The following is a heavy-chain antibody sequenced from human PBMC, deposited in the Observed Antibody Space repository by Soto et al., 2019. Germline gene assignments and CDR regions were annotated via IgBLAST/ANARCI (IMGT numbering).Heavy chain of an antibody. J-gene: IGHJ4*02. D-gene: IGHD3-22*01. CDR1: GFTFSSYA. CDR3: AKDSGYYDSSGYLPFGY. CDR2: ISGSGGST. Sequence: HPGGSLRLSCAASGFTFSSYAMSWVRQAPGKGLEWVSAISGSGGSTYYADSVKGRFTISRDNSKNTLYLQMNSLRAEDTAVYYCAKDSGYYDSSGYLPFGYWGQGTLVTVSS. V-gene: IGHV3-23*01.